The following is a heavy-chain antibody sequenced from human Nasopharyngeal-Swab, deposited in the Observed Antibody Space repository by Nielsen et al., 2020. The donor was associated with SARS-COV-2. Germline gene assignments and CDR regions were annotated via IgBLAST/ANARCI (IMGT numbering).Heavy chain of an antibody. D-gene: IGHD1-26*01. CDR2: IKQDGSEK. V-gene: IGHV3-7*01. J-gene: IGHJ4*02. Sequence: GESLKISCAASGFTFSSYWMSWVRQAPGKGLEWVANIKQDGSEKYYVDSVNGRFTISRDNAKNSLYLQMNSLRAEDTAVYYCARVFGWELLRDGFDYWGQGTLVTVSS. CDR1: GFTFSSYW. CDR3: ARVFGWELLRDGFDY.